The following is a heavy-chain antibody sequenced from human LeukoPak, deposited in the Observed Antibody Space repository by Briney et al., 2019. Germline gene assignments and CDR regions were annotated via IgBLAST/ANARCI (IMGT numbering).Heavy chain of an antibody. D-gene: IGHD5-12*01. CDR3: ARRRVYSGSGEFDF. Sequence: SETLSLTCTVSGGSMSGYYWSWIRQPPGKGLEWIGYIHYSGTTNYNPSLKSRVTISLDTSRNQFSLKLRSVTTADTAVYYCARRRVYSGSGEFDFWGQGTLVTVSS. CDR1: GGSMSGYY. CDR2: IHYSGTT. V-gene: IGHV4-59*01. J-gene: IGHJ4*02.